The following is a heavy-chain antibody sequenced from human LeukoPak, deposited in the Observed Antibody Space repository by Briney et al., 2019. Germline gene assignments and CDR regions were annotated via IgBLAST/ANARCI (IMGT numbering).Heavy chain of an antibody. J-gene: IGHJ4*02. CDR2: ISGSGAAT. CDR3: AKLRGPNYSSIWLDY. CDR1: GFTFSNYA. D-gene: IGHD6-13*01. V-gene: IGHV3-23*01. Sequence: PGGSLRLSCAASGFTFSNYAMSWVRQAPGKGLEWVSVISGSGAATYYADSVKGRFTISRDNSKNTLYLQMNSLRAEDTAVYYCAKLRGPNYSSIWLDYWGQGTLVTVSS.